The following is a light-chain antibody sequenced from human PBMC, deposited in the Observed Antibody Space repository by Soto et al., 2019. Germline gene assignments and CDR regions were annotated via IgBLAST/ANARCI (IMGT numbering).Light chain of an antibody. CDR3: QQYNNWPFT. CDR2: GAS. V-gene: IGKV3-15*01. CDR1: QSVSSN. J-gene: IGKJ3*01. Sequence: EIVMTQSPATLSVSPGERATLSCRASQSVSSNLAWYQQKPGQAPRLLIYGASTRATGLPARFSGSGSGTEFTLTISTLQSEDFEVYYCQQYNNWPFTFGPGTKVDIK.